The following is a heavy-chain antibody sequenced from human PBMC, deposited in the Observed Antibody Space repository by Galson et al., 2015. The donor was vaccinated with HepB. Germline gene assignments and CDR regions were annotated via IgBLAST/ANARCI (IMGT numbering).Heavy chain of an antibody. V-gene: IGHV3-48*01. CDR2: ISSSSSTI. D-gene: IGHD1-7*01. CDR3: ARDEEALELRIDLDI. Sequence: SLRLSCAASGFTFSSYSMNWVRQAPGKGLEWVSYISSSSSTIYYADSVKGRFTISRDNAKNSLYLQMNSLRAEDTAVYYCARDEEALELRIDLDIWGQGTMVTVSS. J-gene: IGHJ3*02. CDR1: GFTFSSYS.